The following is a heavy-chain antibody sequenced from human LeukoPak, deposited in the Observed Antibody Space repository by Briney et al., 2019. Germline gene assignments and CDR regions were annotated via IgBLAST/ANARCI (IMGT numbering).Heavy chain of an antibody. CDR3: AKSGPVDTAMVTQYYFDY. V-gene: IGHV3-23*01. Sequence: GGSLRVSCAASGFTFSSYAMSWVRQAPGKGLEWVSAISGSGGSTYYADSVKGRFTISRDNSKNTLYLQMNSLRAEDTAVYYCAKSGPVDTAMVTQYYFDYWGQGTLVTVSS. CDR1: GFTFSSYA. D-gene: IGHD5-18*01. J-gene: IGHJ4*02. CDR2: ISGSGGST.